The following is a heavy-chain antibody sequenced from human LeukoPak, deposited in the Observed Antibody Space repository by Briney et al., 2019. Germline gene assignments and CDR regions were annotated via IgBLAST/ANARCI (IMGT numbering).Heavy chain of an antibody. J-gene: IGHJ5*02. V-gene: IGHV4-59*08. CDR1: GGSISSYY. Sequence: SGTLSLTCAVSGGSISSYYQSWIRQPPGKGLEWIGYIYYSGSTNYNPSLKSRVTISVDTSKNQFSLKLSSVTAADTAIYYCARTYYYDTSGYYATWGQGTLVTVSS. D-gene: IGHD3-22*01. CDR3: ARTYYYDTSGYYAT. CDR2: IYYSGST.